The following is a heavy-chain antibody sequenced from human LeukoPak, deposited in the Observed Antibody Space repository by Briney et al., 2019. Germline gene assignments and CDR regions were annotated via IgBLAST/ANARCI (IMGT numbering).Heavy chain of an antibody. V-gene: IGHV3-7*05. D-gene: IGHD3-16*01. Sequence: GGSLRLSCAASGFTFSDYWMSWVRQAPGKRLEFVANIKQDGSEKNHADSVKGRFTISRDNARNSLYLQMNGLRADDTAVYYCVRDNWRAYFDYWGQGSLVTVSS. CDR2: IKQDGSEK. CDR3: VRDNWRAYFDY. CDR1: GFTFSDYW. J-gene: IGHJ4*02.